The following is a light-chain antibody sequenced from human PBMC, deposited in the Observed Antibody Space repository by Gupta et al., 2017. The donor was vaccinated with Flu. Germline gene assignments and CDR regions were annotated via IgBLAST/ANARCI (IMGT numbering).Light chain of an antibody. CDR1: QGIRNY. Sequence: PSSLSASVGDRVTITCRASQGIRNYLNWYQQKPGKAPKLLIYAASSLQGGVPSRFSGSGSGTDFTLTISSLQPEDFATYYCQQSDSTPFTFGHGTKVDIK. CDR3: QQSDSTPFT. CDR2: AAS. V-gene: IGKV1-39*01. J-gene: IGKJ3*01.